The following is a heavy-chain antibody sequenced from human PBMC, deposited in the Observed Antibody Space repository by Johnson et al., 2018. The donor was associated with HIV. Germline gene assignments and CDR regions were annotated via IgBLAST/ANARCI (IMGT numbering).Heavy chain of an antibody. V-gene: IGHV3-30-3*01. D-gene: IGHD3-16*01. Sequence: QVYLVASRGGVVQPGRSLRLSCAVSGFTFTSYTIHWVRQAPGKGLEWVALISSDGTNKYYADSVKGRFTISRDNSMNTLYLQMNSLTIDDTAVYYCAKDPRYKYGGAFDIWGQGTMVTVSS. CDR3: AKDPRYKYGGAFDI. CDR2: ISSDGTNK. CDR1: GFTFTSYT. J-gene: IGHJ3*02.